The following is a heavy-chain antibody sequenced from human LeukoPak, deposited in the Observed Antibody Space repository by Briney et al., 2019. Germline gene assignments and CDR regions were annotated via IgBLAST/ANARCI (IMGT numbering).Heavy chain of an antibody. V-gene: IGHV1-2*02. CDR2: INPNSGGT. Sequence: EASVKVSCKASGYTFTDYYMHWVRQAPGQGLEWMGWINPNSGGTNCAQKFQGRVTMTRDTSISTAYMELSRLRSDDTAVYYCARAKEGIAAVGIDNWFDPWGQGTLVTVSS. D-gene: IGHD6-13*01. CDR3: ARAKEGIAAVGIDNWFDP. CDR1: GYTFTDYY. J-gene: IGHJ5*02.